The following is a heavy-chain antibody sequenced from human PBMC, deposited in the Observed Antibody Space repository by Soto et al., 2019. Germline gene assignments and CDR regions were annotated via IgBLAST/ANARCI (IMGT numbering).Heavy chain of an antibody. Sequence: QVQLQESGPGLVKPSQTLSPTSTVSGGPISSGDYYWSWTRQPPGKGPEWVGYIYYTGTTHYNPSLKSRVKISPDTSKNQFSLNLNSVTAADTAVYYCARASYYGSGAYYYTYWGQGTLVTVSS. J-gene: IGHJ4*02. CDR1: GGPISSGDYY. V-gene: IGHV4-30-4*01. CDR3: ARASYYGSGAYYYTY. CDR2: IYYTGTT. D-gene: IGHD3-22*01.